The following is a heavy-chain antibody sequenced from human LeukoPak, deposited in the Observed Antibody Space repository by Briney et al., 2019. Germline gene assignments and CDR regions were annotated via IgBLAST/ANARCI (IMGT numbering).Heavy chain of an antibody. CDR1: GFTLSSYW. Sequence: GGSLRLSCAASGFTLSSYWMSWVRQAPGKGLEWVANINRDASEKYFVDSVKGRFTISRDNAKNSLYLQMNSLRVEDTAVYYCARVYGYSSGWYRNDYWGQGTLVTVSS. CDR3: ARVYGYSSGWYRNDY. J-gene: IGHJ4*02. V-gene: IGHV3-7*01. D-gene: IGHD6-19*01. CDR2: INRDASEK.